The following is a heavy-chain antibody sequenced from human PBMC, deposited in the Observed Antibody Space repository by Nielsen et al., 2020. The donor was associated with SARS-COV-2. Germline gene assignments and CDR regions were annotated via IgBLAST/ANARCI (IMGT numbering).Heavy chain of an antibody. J-gene: IGHJ4*02. V-gene: IGHV3-30*03. D-gene: IGHD6-19*01. Sequence: SLKISCAASGITFSSYGMHWVRQAPGKGMEWVAVIANDGSNKYYADSVKGRFTISRDNSKNTLYLQMNSLRAEDTAVYYCASPIAVAGTFDYWGQGTLVTVSS. CDR3: ASPIAVAGTFDY. CDR1: GITFSSYG. CDR2: IANDGSNK.